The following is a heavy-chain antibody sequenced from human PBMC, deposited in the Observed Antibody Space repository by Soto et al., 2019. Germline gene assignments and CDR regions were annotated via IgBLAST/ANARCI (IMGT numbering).Heavy chain of an antibody. D-gene: IGHD3-16*01. J-gene: IGHJ3*02. V-gene: IGHV1-46*03. CDR1: GYSFTSQY. CDR2: INPNGGST. Sequence: QVQLVQSGAEVKKPGASVKISCEASGYSFTSQYVHWVRQAPGQGLEWMGIINPNGGSTTYAQKFQGRSPMTRETSTRKVYMGLSSLTSEDTAAHSFARKQGVRPGGGGTEPLDIWGQGTMVTVAS. CDR3: ARKQGVRPGGGGTEPLDI.